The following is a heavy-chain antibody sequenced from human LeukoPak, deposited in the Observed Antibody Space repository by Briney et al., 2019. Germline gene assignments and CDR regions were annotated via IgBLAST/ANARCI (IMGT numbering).Heavy chain of an antibody. CDR3: TTAPGVIAAAGIIDY. V-gene: IGHV3-74*01. D-gene: IGHD6-13*01. CDR2: INSDGSST. Sequence: RGSLRLSCAASGFTFSSYWMHWVRQAPGKGLVWVSRINSDGSSTSYADSVKGRFTISRDNAKNTLYLQMNSLRAEDTAVYYCTTAPGVIAAAGIIDYWGQGTLVTVSS. CDR1: GFTFSSYW. J-gene: IGHJ4*02.